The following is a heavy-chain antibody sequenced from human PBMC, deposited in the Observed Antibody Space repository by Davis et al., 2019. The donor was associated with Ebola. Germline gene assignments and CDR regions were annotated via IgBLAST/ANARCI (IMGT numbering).Heavy chain of an antibody. V-gene: IGHV1-2*02. CDR1: GYTFTGYY. J-gene: IGHJ1*01. Sequence: ASVKVSCKASGYTFTGYYMHWVRQAPGQGLEWMGWINPNSGGTNYAQKFQGRVTMTRDTSISTAYMELSRLRSDDTAVYYCARGLTIVGAMGGFQHWGQGTLVTVSS. CDR2: INPNSGGT. D-gene: IGHD1-26*01. CDR3: ARGLTIVGAMGGFQH.